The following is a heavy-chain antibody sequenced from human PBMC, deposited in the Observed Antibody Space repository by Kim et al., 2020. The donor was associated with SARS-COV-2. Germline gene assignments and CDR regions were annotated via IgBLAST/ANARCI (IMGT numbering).Heavy chain of an antibody. V-gene: IGHV3-49*04. CDR3: TRGIEIELELGHFDY. J-gene: IGHJ4*02. D-gene: IGHD1-7*01. CDR2: IRSKAYGGTT. Sequence: GGSLRLSCTASGFTFGDYAMSWVRQAPGKGLEWVGFIRSKAYGGTTEYAASVKGRFTISRDDSKSIAYLQMNSLKTEDTAVYYCTRGIEIELELGHFDYWGQGTLVTVSS. CDR1: GFTFGDYA.